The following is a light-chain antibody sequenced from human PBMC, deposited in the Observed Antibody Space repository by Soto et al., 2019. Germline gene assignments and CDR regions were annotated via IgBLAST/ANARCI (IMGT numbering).Light chain of an antibody. J-gene: IGLJ1*01. CDR2: QLT. CDR1: SSDLAIYNY. Sequence: QSVLTRPASVSGSPEQSITLSCTGTSSDLAIYNYVYWYQQQPGKAPTLMIYQLTHRPSWVSNRFTGSRXANTASLTISGLQAEDEAGYYCRSFTDCSNYVFGPGTKVTVL. V-gene: IGLV2-14*01. CDR3: RSFTDCSNYV.